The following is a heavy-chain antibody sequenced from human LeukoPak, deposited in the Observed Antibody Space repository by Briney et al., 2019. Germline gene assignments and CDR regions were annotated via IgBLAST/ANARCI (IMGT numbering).Heavy chain of an antibody. V-gene: IGHV1-18*04. CDR2: ISAYNGNT. CDR3: ARNPYRHLYYYYYMDV. Sequence: GASVEVSCKASGYTFTGYYMHWVRQAPGQGLEWMGWISAYNGNTNYAQKLQGRVTMTTDTSTSTAYMELRSLRSDDTAVYCCARNPYRHLYYYYYMDVWGKGTTVTVSS. CDR1: GYTFTGYY. J-gene: IGHJ6*03.